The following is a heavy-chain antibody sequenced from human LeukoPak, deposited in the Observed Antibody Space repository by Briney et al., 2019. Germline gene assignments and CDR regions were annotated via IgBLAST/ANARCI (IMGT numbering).Heavy chain of an antibody. D-gene: IGHD2-21*01. J-gene: IGHJ3*02. CDR2: IGTAGDP. CDR1: GFTFSSHD. CDR3: ARPRTLWGAFDI. Sequence: GGSLRLSCAASGFTFSSHDMHWVRQTTGKGLEWVSGIGTAGDPYYLDSVKGRFTISRENAKNSLYLQMNSLRAGDTAVYYCARPRTLWGAFDIWGQGTMVTVSS. V-gene: IGHV3-13*05.